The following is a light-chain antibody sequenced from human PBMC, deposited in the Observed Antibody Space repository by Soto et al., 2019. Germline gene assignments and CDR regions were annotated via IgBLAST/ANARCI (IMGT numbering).Light chain of an antibody. CDR3: QQRSNWPIT. V-gene: IGKV3D-11*02. Sequence: EIVMTPSPATLSVSPGERATVSCMASQSVRSNLACYQQKPCQAPRLLIYDAASRPTDIPARFSGSGAGTDFTLTISSLEPEDFALYYCQQRSNWPITFGQGTRLEN. CDR2: DAA. J-gene: IGKJ5*01. CDR1: QSVRSN.